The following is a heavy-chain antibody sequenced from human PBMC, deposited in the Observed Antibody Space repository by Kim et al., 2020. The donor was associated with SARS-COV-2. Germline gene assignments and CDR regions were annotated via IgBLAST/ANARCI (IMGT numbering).Heavy chain of an antibody. D-gene: IGHD6-13*01. CDR1: GFTFSSYA. Sequence: GGSLRLSCAASGFTFSSYAMTWVRQAPGKGLEWVSTISGSGNFTYYADSVKGRFTISRDNSKDTLYLQMNSLRAEDTAEYYCAKDLGSRWYGALDYWGQGTLVTVSS. CDR2: ISGSGNFT. V-gene: IGHV3-23*01. J-gene: IGHJ4*02. CDR3: AKDLGSRWYGALDY.